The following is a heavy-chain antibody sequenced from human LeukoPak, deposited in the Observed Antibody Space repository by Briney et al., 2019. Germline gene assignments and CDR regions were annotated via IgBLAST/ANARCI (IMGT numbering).Heavy chain of an antibody. CDR3: ARDVQGAYCSSTSCYNWFDP. V-gene: IGHV4-39*07. CDR2: IYYSGST. D-gene: IGHD2-2*01. J-gene: IGHJ5*02. CDR1: GVSLSSSTYY. Sequence: SETLSLTCTVSGVSLSSSTYYWGWIRQAPGKGLEWIGSIYYSGSTYYNPSLKSRVTISVDTSKNQFSLKLSSVTAADTAVYYCARDVQGAYCSSTSCYNWFDPWGQGTLVTVSS.